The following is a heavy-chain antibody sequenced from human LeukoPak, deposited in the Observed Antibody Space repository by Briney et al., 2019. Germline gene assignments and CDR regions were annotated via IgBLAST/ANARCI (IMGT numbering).Heavy chain of an antibody. D-gene: IGHD6-13*01. CDR3: ARDIGLAAADY. CDR1: GGTFSSYA. CDR2: IIPIFGTA. V-gene: IGHV1-69*01. J-gene: IGHJ4*02. Sequence: ASVKVSCKASGGTFSSYAICWVRQAPGQGLEWMGGIIPIFGTANYAQKFQGRVTITADESTSTAYMELSSLRSEDTAVYYCARDIGLAAADYWGQGTLVTVSS.